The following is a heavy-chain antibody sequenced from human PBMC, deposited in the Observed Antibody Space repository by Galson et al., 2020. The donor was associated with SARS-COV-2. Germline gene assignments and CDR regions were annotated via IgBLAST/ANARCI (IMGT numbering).Heavy chain of an antibody. J-gene: IGHJ6*02. CDR1: DGPMRSYY. V-gene: IGHV4-59*01. CDR3: ARVPAPLDGDIYYDGRDG. Sequence: EPSETLSLTCSVSDGPMRSYYWSCLTQPPRKRLEWIGYIPYSGSANYNPPLRSRVTLSVDLSKNQFSLKVTPVTAADTAVYYCARVPAPLDGDIYYDGRDGWGRGTMGTGSS. D-gene: IGHD4-17*01. CDR2: IPYSGSA.